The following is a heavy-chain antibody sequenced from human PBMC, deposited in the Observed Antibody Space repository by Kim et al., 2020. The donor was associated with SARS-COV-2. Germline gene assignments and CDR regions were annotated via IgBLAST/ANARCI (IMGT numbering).Heavy chain of an antibody. CDR3: ARDQDYYDFWSGYSLYYFDF. D-gene: IGHD3-3*01. J-gene: IGHJ4*02. CDR1: GGSISSYY. CDR2: IYTSGST. Sequence: SETLSLTCTVSGGSISSYYWSWIRQPAGKGLEWIGRIYTSGSTNYNPSLKSRVTMSVDTSKNQFSLKLSSVTAADTAVYYCARDQDYYDFWSGYSLYYFDFWVQGTLVSVST. V-gene: IGHV4-4*07.